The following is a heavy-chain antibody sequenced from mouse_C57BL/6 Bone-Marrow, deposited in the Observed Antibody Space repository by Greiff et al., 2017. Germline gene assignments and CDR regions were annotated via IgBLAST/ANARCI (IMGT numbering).Heavy chain of an antibody. CDR3: VRHGGGYSTGDFDV. CDR2: IRSKSNNYAT. Sequence: EVMLVESGGGLVQPKGSLKLSCAASGFSFNTYAMNWVRQAPGKGLEWVARIRSKSNNYATYYADSVKDRFTISRDDSESMLYLQMNNLKTEDTAMYYCVRHGGGYSTGDFDVWGTGTTVTVSS. J-gene: IGHJ1*03. V-gene: IGHV10-1*01. D-gene: IGHD3-2*02. CDR1: GFSFNTYA.